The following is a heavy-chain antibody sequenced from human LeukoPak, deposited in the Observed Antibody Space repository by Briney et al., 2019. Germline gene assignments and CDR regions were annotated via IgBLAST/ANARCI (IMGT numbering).Heavy chain of an antibody. D-gene: IGHD3-22*01. CDR3: ANHYYDNSGYYFDY. CDR1: GFTFSSYS. Sequence: PGGSLRLSCAASGFTFSSYSMNWVRQAPGKGLEWVSAITASGGTYYADSVKGRFTISRDNSKNTLYLQMNSLRAEDSAVYYCANHYYDNSGYYFDYWGQGTLVTVSS. J-gene: IGHJ4*02. V-gene: IGHV3-23*01. CDR2: ITASGGT.